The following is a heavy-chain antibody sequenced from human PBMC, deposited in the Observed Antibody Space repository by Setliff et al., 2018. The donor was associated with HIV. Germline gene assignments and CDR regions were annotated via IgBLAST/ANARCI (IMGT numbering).Heavy chain of an antibody. Sequence: SETLSLTCTVSGGSFSSNSYYWGWIRQPPGKGLEWIGSISYTGNAYNTPSLKSRVTISVDAPKNQISLKLTSVTAADTATYYCAREGDGIDYWGQGTLVTVSS. D-gene: IGHD2-21*02. CDR2: ISYTGNA. V-gene: IGHV4-39*02. CDR3: AREGDGIDY. CDR1: GGSFSSNSYY. J-gene: IGHJ4*02.